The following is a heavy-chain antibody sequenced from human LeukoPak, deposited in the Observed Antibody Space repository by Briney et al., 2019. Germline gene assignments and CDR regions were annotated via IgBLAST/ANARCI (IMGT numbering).Heavy chain of an antibody. D-gene: IGHD3-10*01. Sequence: ASVKVSCKASGYTFTSYGVSWVRQAPGQGLEWMGWISAYTGHASYARKLQDRVTMTTDTSTSTAYMELRSLRSDDTAVYYCARGGANRRGHNWFDPWGQGTLVSVSS. J-gene: IGHJ5*02. CDR2: ISAYTGHA. CDR1: GYTFTSYG. CDR3: ARGGANRRGHNWFDP. V-gene: IGHV1-18*01.